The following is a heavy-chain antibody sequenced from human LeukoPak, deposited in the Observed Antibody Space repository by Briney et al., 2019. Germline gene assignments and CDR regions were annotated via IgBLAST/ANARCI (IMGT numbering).Heavy chain of an antibody. CDR1: GFTFNNYG. V-gene: IGHV3-30*18. Sequence: PGRSLRLFCAASGFTFNNYGMHWVRQTPGKGLEWVAVISYDGNYKYYADSVKGRFTISRDNSKNTLYLQMNSLRAEDTAFYYCAKAAEYYDILTGYSQWGQGTQVTVSS. CDR3: AKAAEYYDILTGYSQ. D-gene: IGHD3-9*01. J-gene: IGHJ4*02. CDR2: ISYDGNYK.